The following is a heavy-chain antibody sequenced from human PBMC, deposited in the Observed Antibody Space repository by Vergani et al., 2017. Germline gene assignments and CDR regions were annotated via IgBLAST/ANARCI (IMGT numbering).Heavy chain of an antibody. CDR1: GFTFSSYA. CDR3: AKVRRDILTGYYSGYAFDI. D-gene: IGHD3-9*01. Sequence: VQLVESGGGVVQPGGSLRLSCAASGFTFSSYAMSWVRQAQGKGLEWVSGISGSGGSTYYADSVKGRFTISRDNSKNTLYLQMNSLRAEDTAVYYCAKVRRDILTGYYSGYAFDIWGQGTRVTVSS. CDR2: ISGSGGST. J-gene: IGHJ3*02. V-gene: IGHV3-23*04.